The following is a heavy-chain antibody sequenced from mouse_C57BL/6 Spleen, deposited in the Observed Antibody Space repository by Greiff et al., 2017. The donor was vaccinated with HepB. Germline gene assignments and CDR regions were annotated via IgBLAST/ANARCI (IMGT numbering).Heavy chain of an antibody. CDR3: ARGITYYGSSYAMDY. CDR2: IHPNSGST. D-gene: IGHD1-1*01. J-gene: IGHJ4*01. V-gene: IGHV1-64*01. CDR1: GYTFTSYW. Sequence: VQLQQSGAELVKPGASVKLSCKASGYTFTSYWMHWVKQRPGQGLEWIGMIHPNSGSTNYNEKFKSKATLTVDKSSSTAYMQLSSLTSEDSAVYYCARGITYYGSSYAMDYWGQGTSVTVSS.